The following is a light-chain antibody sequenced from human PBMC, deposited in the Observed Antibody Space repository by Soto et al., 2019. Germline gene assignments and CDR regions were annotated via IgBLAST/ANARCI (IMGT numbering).Light chain of an antibody. V-gene: IGLV1-44*01. CDR2: NNN. Sequence: QLVLTQPPSASGTPGQRVTISCSGSRSNIGSYTVNWYQQLPGTAPKLLIYNNNQRPSGVPDRFSGSKSGTSASLAISGLQSEDEADYYCAAWDDSLSGVVFGGGTQLTVL. CDR3: AAWDDSLSGVV. CDR1: RSNIGSYT. J-gene: IGLJ2*01.